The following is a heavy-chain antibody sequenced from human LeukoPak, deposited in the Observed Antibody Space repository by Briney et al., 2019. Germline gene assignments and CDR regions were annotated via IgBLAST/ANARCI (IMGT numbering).Heavy chain of an antibody. V-gene: IGHV3-72*01. D-gene: IGHD3-22*01. CDR1: GFTFSAHY. CDR3: ARVGDYYDSRGYSTDAFDI. CDR2: IRNRVKSYTT. J-gene: IGHJ3*02. Sequence: GGSLTLSCAASGFTFSAHYMGWVRQAPGKGLEWIGRIRNRVKSYTTQYAPSVKDRLTISRDDSRNSLYLQMNSLKTEDTAVYFCARVGDYYDSRGYSTDAFDIWGQGTMVTVSS.